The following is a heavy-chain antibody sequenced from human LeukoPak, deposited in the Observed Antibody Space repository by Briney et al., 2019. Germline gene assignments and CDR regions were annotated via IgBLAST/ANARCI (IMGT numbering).Heavy chain of an antibody. CDR3: ARMYSSSWYSFGY. D-gene: IGHD6-13*01. Sequence: SETLSLNCAVYGGSFSGYYWSWIRQPPGKGLEWIGEINHSGSTNYNPSLKSRVTISVDTSKNQFSLKLSSVTAADTAVYYCARMYSSSWYSFGYWGQGTLVTVSS. CDR1: GGSFSGYY. J-gene: IGHJ4*02. CDR2: INHSGST. V-gene: IGHV4-34*01.